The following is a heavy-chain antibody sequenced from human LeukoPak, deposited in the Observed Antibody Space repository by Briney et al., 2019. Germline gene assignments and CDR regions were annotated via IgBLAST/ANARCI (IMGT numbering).Heavy chain of an antibody. Sequence: PSETLSLTCTVSGGSISSYYWSWIRQPPGKGLEWIGYIYYSGSTNYNPSLKSRVTISVDTSKNQFSLKLSSVTAADTAVYYCASAPYDSSPDFRYWGQGTLVTVSS. J-gene: IGHJ4*02. CDR1: GGSISSYY. CDR3: ASAPYDSSPDFRY. D-gene: IGHD3-22*01. CDR2: IYYSGST. V-gene: IGHV4-59*08.